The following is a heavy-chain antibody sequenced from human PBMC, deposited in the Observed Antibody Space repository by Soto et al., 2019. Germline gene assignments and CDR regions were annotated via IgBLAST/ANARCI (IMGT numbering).Heavy chain of an antibody. CDR1: GYTFTSCA. CDR2: INAGNGDT. D-gene: IGHD1-26*01. J-gene: IGHJ4*02. CDR3: ARGSSGSYLIDY. Sequence: ASVKVSCKASGYTFTSCAMHWVRQAPGQRLEWMGWINAGNGDTNYSQKFQGRVTISRDTSANTVYMGLSSLRSEDTAVYYCARGSSGSYLIDYWGQGTLVTVSS. V-gene: IGHV1-3*01.